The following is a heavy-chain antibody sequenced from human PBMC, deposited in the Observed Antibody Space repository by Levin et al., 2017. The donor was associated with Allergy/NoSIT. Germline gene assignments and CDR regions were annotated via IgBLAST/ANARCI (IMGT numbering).Heavy chain of an antibody. Sequence: GESLKISCKASGYTFTGYYMHWVRQAPGQGLEWMGWINPNSGGTNYAQKFQGRVTMTRDTSISTAYMELSRLRSDDTAVYYCARVYDSSGYVVGSWDYWGQGTLVTVSS. J-gene: IGHJ4*02. V-gene: IGHV1-2*02. CDR1: GYTFTGYY. D-gene: IGHD3-22*01. CDR3: ARVYDSSGYVVGSWDY. CDR2: INPNSGGT.